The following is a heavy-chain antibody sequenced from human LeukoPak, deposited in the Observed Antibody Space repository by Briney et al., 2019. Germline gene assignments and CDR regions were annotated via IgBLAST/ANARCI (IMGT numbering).Heavy chain of an antibody. V-gene: IGHV1-69*13. Sequence: SVKVSCKASGGTFSSYAISWVRQAPGQGLEWMGGIIPIFGTANHAQKFQGRVTITADESTSTAYMELSSLRSEDTAVYYCARERGDGYVSSFFDYWGQGTLVTVSS. CDR1: GGTFSSYA. D-gene: IGHD5-24*01. CDR2: IIPIFGTA. CDR3: ARERGDGYVSSFFDY. J-gene: IGHJ4*02.